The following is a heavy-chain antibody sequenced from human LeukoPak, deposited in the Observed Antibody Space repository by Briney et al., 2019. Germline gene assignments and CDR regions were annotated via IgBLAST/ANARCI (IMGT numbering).Heavy chain of an antibody. J-gene: IGHJ4*02. D-gene: IGHD6-6*01. V-gene: IGHV3-72*01. Sequence: PGGSLRLSCAASGFTFSDHYMDWVRQAPGKGLEWVGRTRNKANSYTTEYAASVKGRFTISRDDSKNPLYLQMNSLRAEDTAVYYCARANIEYSSSPPLGYWGQGTLVTVSS. CDR3: ARANIEYSSSPPLGY. CDR1: GFTFSDHY. CDR2: TRNKANSYTT.